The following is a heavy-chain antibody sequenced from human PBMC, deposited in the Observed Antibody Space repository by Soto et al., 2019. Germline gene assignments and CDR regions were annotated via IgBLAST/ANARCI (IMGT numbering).Heavy chain of an antibody. D-gene: IGHD3-3*01. Sequence: QVQLVESGGGVVQPGRSLRLSCAASGFTFSSYGMHWVRQAPGKGLEWVAVISYDGSNKYYADSVKGRFTISRDNSKNTLYLQMNSLIAEDTAVYYCAKQTRKDYDFWSGSNTYAFDIWGQGTMVTVSS. CDR1: GFTFSSYG. J-gene: IGHJ3*02. CDR2: ISYDGSNK. V-gene: IGHV3-30*18. CDR3: AKQTRKDYDFWSGSNTYAFDI.